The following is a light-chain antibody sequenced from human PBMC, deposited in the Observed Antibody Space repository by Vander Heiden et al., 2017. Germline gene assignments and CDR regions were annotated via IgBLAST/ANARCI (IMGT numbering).Light chain of an antibody. V-gene: IGKV1D-12*01. J-gene: IGKJ4*01. CDR2: AAS. Sequence: DIQMTQSPSSVSASVGDRVTINCRASQDISNWLAWYQQKPGKAPNLLIYAASSMQSGVPLRCSGSGSGTDFTLTISSLQPEDFGTYYCQQANSFPPTFGGGTKVEIK. CDR3: QQANSFPPT. CDR1: QDISNW.